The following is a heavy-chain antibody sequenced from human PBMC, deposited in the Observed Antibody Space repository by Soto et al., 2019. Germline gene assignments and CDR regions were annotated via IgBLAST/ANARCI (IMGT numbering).Heavy chain of an antibody. D-gene: IGHD2-15*01. CDR1: GGSLSRYY. CDR2: IYYSGST. V-gene: IGHV4-59*08. CDR3: ARQARYCSGGSCYRAPFDY. J-gene: IGHJ4*02. Sequence: SSETLSLTCTVSGGSLSRYYWSWIPPPPGEGLEWIGYIYYSGSTNYNPSLKSRVTISVDTSKNQFSLKLSSVTAADTAVYYCARQARYCSGGSCYRAPFDYWGQGTLVTVSS.